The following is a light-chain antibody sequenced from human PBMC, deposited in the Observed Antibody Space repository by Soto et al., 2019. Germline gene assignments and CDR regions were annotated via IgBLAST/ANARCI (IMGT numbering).Light chain of an antibody. J-gene: IGKJ2*01. CDR3: QQYET. CDR1: QSVSSTY. Sequence: EIVLTQSPGTLSLSPGERATLSCRASQSVSSTYLAWYQHKPGQAPRPLIYGASSRATGIPDRFSGSGSGTDFTLTISRLEPEDFAVYYCQQYETFGQGTKVDIK. CDR2: GAS. V-gene: IGKV3-20*01.